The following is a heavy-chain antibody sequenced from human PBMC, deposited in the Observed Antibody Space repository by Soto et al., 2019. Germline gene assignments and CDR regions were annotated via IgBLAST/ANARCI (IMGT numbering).Heavy chain of an antibody. J-gene: IGHJ6*02. CDR1: GGSISSYY. D-gene: IGHD4-4*01. CDR3: ARAHSNSLLYYYYYGMDV. Sequence: SETLSLTCTVSGGSISSYYWSWIRQPPGKGLEWIGYIYYSGSTNYNPSLKSRVTISVDTSKNQFSLKLSSVTAADTAVYYCARAHSNSLLYYYYYGMDVWGQGTTVTVPS. CDR2: IYYSGST. V-gene: IGHV4-59*01.